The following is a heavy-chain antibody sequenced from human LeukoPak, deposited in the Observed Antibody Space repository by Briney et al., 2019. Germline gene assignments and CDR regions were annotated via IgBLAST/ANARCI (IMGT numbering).Heavy chain of an antibody. CDR3: ARAPQWLDLYFDY. Sequence: PGASVKVSCKASGGTFSSYAISWVRQAPGQGLEWMGRIIPILGIANYAQKFQGRVTITADKSTSTAYMELSSLRAEDTAVYYCARAPQWLDLYFDYWGQGTLVTVSS. CDR2: IIPILGIA. CDR1: GGTFSSYA. D-gene: IGHD6-19*01. J-gene: IGHJ4*02. V-gene: IGHV1-69*04.